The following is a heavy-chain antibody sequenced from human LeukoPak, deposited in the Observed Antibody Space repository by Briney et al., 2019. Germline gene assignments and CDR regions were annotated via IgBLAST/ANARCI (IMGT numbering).Heavy chain of an antibody. Sequence: PGGSLRLSCAGSGFNFSSYSMSWVRQAPGKGLEWVSSISISSNYIYYADSVKGRFTISRDNAKNSLYLQVNSLRAEDTAVYYCARGSRFGVVGRDAFDIWGQGTVVTVSS. CDR1: GFNFSSYS. CDR2: ISISSNYI. J-gene: IGHJ3*02. CDR3: ARGSRFGVVGRDAFDI. D-gene: IGHD3-3*01. V-gene: IGHV3-21*01.